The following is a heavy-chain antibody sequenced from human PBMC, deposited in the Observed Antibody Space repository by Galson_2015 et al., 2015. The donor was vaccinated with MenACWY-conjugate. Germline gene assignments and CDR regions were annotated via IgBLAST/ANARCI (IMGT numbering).Heavy chain of an antibody. J-gene: IGHJ4*02. CDR1: GFTFSDYY. CDR2: ISTRSST. D-gene: IGHD1-14*01. CDR3: ARFPRTPGKYPDY. Sequence: SLRLSCAASGFTFSDYYMNWVRQAPGKGLECVSYISTRSSTNYADSVQGRLTISRDNAKNSVYLQMDSLRAEDTAVYYCARFPRTPGKYPDYWGQGTPVTVSS. V-gene: IGHV3-69-1*01.